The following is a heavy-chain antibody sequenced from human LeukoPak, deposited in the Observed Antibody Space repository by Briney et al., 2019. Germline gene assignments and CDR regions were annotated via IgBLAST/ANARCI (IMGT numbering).Heavy chain of an antibody. J-gene: IGHJ6*02. CDR3: ACTIFGGGQDCYYYYGMDV. Sequence: SETLSLTSTVSGGSISSGSYYWSWIRQPAGKGLEWIGRIYTSGSTNYNPSLKSRVTISVDTSKNQFSLKLSSVTAADTAVYYCACTIFGGGQDCYYYYGMDVWGQGTTVTVSS. V-gene: IGHV4-61*02. CDR1: GGSISSGSYY. CDR2: IYTSGST. D-gene: IGHD3-3*01.